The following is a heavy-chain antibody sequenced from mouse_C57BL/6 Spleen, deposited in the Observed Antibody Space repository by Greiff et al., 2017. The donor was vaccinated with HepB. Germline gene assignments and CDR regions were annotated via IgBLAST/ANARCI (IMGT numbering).Heavy chain of an antibody. J-gene: IGHJ4*01. D-gene: IGHD2-3*01. V-gene: IGHV1-55*01. CDR3: AREDGYYGAMDY. CDR1: GYTFTSYW. Sequence: QVQLQHPGAELVKPGASVKMSCKASGYTFTSYWITWVKQRPGQGLEWIGDIYPGSGSTNYNEKFKSKATLTVDTSSSTAYMQLSSLTSEDSAVYYCAREDGYYGAMDYWGQGTSVTVSS. CDR2: IYPGSGST.